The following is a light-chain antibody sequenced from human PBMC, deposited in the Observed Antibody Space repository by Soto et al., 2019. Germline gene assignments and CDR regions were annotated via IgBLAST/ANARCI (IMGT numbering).Light chain of an antibody. Sequence: EIVMTQSPATLSMSPGERATLSCRASQSISTKVAWYQQKPGQAPRLLIYGASTRATGVPASFSGSGSGTEFTLTISSLQSEHFAVYYCQQYNSWPLTFGGGTKVRSN. J-gene: IGKJ4*01. CDR2: GAS. CDR1: QSISTK. V-gene: IGKV3-15*01. CDR3: QQYNSWPLT.